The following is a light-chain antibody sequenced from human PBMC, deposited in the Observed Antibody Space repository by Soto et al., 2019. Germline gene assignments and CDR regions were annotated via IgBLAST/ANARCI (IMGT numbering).Light chain of an antibody. CDR3: PQYGSSPRWT. CDR1: QSVSSSF. J-gene: IGKJ1*01. Sequence: EIVLTQSPGTLSLSPGERATLSCRASQSVSSSFLAWYQQRPGQAPRLLIYGASSRATGIPDRFSGSGSGTDFPLTIRRLEPEDFAVYYFPQYGSSPRWTFGQGTKVEIK. V-gene: IGKV3-20*01. CDR2: GAS.